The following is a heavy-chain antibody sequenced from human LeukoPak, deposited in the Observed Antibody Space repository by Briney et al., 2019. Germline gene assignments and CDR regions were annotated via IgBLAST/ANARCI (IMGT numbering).Heavy chain of an antibody. V-gene: IGHV4-39*07. CDR3: AREVAGWLLLSELSDY. D-gene: IGHD5-12*01. J-gene: IGHJ4*02. Sequence: SETLSLTCTVSGGSISSSSYYWGWIRQPPGKGLEWIGSIYYSGSTYYNPSLKSRVTISVDTSKNQFSLKLSSVTAADTAVYYCAREVAGWLLLSELSDYWGQGTLVIVSS. CDR1: GGSISSSSYY. CDR2: IYYSGST.